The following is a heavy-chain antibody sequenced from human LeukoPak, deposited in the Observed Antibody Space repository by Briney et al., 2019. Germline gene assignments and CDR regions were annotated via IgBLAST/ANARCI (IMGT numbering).Heavy chain of an antibody. CDR3: AKGNWGERLDWYFDL. Sequence: GGSLRLSCAASGFTFSSYDMSWVRQAPGSGLEWVSGITGSGGSTYYADPVKGRFTISRDNSKTTLYLQMNSLRAEDTAVYYCAKGNWGERLDWYFDLWGRGTLVTVSS. V-gene: IGHV3-23*01. J-gene: IGHJ2*01. CDR2: ITGSGGST. CDR1: GFTFSSYD. D-gene: IGHD1-26*01.